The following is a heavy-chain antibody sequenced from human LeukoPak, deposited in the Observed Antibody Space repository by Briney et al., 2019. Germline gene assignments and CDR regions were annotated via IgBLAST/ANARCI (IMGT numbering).Heavy chain of an antibody. CDR1: GYTFTDYY. V-gene: IGHV1-69-2*01. Sequence: GASVKVSCKASGYTFTDYYMHWVQQAPGKGLEWMGLVDPEDGETIYAEKFQGRVTITADTSTDTAYMELSSLRSEDTAVYYCATGPGRGQLDYWGQGTLVTVSS. D-gene: IGHD3-10*01. CDR2: VDPEDGET. J-gene: IGHJ4*02. CDR3: ATGPGRGQLDY.